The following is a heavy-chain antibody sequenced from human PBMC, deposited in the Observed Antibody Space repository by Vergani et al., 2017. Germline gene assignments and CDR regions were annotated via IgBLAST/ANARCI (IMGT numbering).Heavy chain of an antibody. CDR3: AKISGSSDY. V-gene: IGHV3-9*01. Sequence: EVQLVESGGGLVQPGRSLRLSCVASGFTFDDYAMHWVRQAPGKGLEWVSGISWNSGSIGYADSVKGRFTISRDNAKNSLYLQMNSLRAEDTALYYCAKISGSSDYWGQGTLVTVSS. D-gene: IGHD5-12*01. J-gene: IGHJ4*02. CDR2: ISWNSGSI. CDR1: GFTFDDYA.